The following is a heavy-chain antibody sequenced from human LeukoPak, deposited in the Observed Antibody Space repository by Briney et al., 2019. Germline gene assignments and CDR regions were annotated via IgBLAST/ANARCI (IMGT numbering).Heavy chain of an antibody. J-gene: IGHJ4*02. CDR1: GFTFSGSA. Sequence: GGSLRLSCAASGFTFSGSAMHWVRQASGKGLEWVGRIRSKANSYATAYAASVKGRFTISRDDSKNTTYLQMNSLRAEDTAVYHCAGNDAVAGTPFDYWGQGTLVTVSS. D-gene: IGHD6-19*01. CDR2: IRSKANSYAT. CDR3: AGNDAVAGTPFDY. V-gene: IGHV3-73*01.